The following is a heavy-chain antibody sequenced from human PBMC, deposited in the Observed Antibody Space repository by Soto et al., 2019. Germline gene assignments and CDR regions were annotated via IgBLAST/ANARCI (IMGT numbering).Heavy chain of an antibody. CDR2: ISAGNGNT. V-gene: IGHV1-18*01. CDR1: GYTFTSYG. Sequence: GASVKVSCKASGYTFTSYGISWVRQAPGQGLEWMGWISAGNGNTNYAQKFQERVTITRDMSTSTAYMELSSLRSEDTAVYYCAATSDYDFWSGYYTVPGMDVWGQGTTVTVSS. CDR3: AATSDYDFWSGYYTVPGMDV. D-gene: IGHD3-3*01. J-gene: IGHJ6*02.